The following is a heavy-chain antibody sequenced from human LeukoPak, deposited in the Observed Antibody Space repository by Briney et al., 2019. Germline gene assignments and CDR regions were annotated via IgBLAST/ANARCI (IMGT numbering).Heavy chain of an antibody. J-gene: IGHJ4*02. CDR1: GGSISSGGYS. D-gene: IGHD6-13*01. V-gene: IGHV4-30-2*01. Sequence: PSETLSLTCAVSGGSISSGGYSWSWLRQPPGKGLEWIGYIYHSGSTYYNPSLKSRVTISVYRSKNQFSLKLSSVTAADTAVYYCARVSGTGLDYWGQGTLVTVSS. CDR2: IYHSGST. CDR3: ARVSGTGLDY.